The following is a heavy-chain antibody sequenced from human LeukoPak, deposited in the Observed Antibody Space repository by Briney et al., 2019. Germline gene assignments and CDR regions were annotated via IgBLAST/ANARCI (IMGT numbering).Heavy chain of an antibody. CDR1: GFTLSSYA. D-gene: IGHD2/OR15-2a*01. J-gene: IGHJ4*02. CDR2: FSGSGGST. CDR3: ATSGLSRFGF. Sequence: GGSLRLSCVASGFTLSSYAVSWVRQAPGKGLEWVSAFSGSGGSTYYANSVKGRFTISRDNSKNTLYLQMNSLRAEDTAVYYCATSGLSRFGFWGQGTLVTVSS. V-gene: IGHV3-23*01.